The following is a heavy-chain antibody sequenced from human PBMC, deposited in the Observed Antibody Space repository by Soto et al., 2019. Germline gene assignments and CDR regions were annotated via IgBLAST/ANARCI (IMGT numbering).Heavy chain of an antibody. Sequence: QVQLVQSGAEEKKPGASVKVSCKASGYTFTSYAMHWVRQAPGQRLEWMGWIYAGNGNTKYSQKFQGRVTITRDTAASTAYMELSSLRSEDTAVYYCARAVAVTADFDYWGQGTLVTVSS. CDR1: GYTFTSYA. CDR3: ARAVAVTADFDY. CDR2: IYAGNGNT. J-gene: IGHJ4*02. V-gene: IGHV1-3*05. D-gene: IGHD2-21*02.